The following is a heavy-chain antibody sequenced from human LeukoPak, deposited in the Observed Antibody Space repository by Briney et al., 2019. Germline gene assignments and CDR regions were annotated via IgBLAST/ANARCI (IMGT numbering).Heavy chain of an antibody. Sequence: PSETLSLTCAVYGGSFSGYHWTWIRRPPGKGLEWIGEINHSGSANYNPSLGSRVIISEDTSKNQFSLNLSSVTAADTAVYYCARGGRGAPAARRFKPGNWFDPWGQGTLVTVSS. CDR3: ARGGRGAPAARRFKPGNWFDP. J-gene: IGHJ5*02. CDR2: INHSGSA. CDR1: GGSFSGYH. V-gene: IGHV4-34*01. D-gene: IGHD2-2*01.